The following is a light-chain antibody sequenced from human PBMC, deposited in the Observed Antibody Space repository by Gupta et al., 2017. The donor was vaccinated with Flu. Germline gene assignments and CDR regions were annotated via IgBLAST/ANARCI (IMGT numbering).Light chain of an antibody. CDR3: MLPLQTPSS. CDR2: LGS. J-gene: IGKJ2*03. Sequence: DIVMTQSPLSLPVTPGEPASISCRSSQSLLQSNGYNYLDWYLQKPGQSQQRLIYLGSNRASAVPDRFSGSGSGTDFTLKISRVEAEDVRVSYCMLPLQTPSSFGEGTKLETK. V-gene: IGKV2-28*01. CDR1: QSLLQSNGYNY.